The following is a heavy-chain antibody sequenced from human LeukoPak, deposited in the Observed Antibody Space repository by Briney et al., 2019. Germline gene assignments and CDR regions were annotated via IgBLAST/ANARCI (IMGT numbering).Heavy chain of an antibody. D-gene: IGHD1/OR15-1a*01. V-gene: IGHV3-53*01. J-gene: IGHJ4*02. CDR3: ARDLNNTTWNIFDA. CDR2: IYTDGTT. Sequence: GGSLRLSCAASGFTFSDYYMSWVRQTPGKGLEWVSFIYTDGTTYYADSVKGRFTISRDNSKNTLYLQMNSLRAEDTAVYYCARDLNNTTWNIFDAWGQGTLVTVSS. CDR1: GFTFSDYY.